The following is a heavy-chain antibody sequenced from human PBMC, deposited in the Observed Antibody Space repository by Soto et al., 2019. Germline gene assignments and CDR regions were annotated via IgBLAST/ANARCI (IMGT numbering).Heavy chain of an antibody. J-gene: IGHJ6*02. CDR3: ARHCSSTSCYGAPYYSYGMDV. Sequence: GESLKISCRGSGYSFTSYWIGWVRQMPGKGMEWMGIIYPGDSDTRYSPSFQGQVTISADKSISTAYLQWSSLKASDTAMYYCARHCSSTSCYGAPYYSYGMDVWGQGTTVTVSS. CDR2: IYPGDSDT. CDR1: GYSFTSYW. V-gene: IGHV5-51*01. D-gene: IGHD2-2*01.